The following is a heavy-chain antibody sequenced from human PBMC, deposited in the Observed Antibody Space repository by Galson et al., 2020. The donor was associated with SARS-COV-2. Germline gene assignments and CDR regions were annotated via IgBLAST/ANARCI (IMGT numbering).Heavy chain of an antibody. V-gene: IGHV3-23*01. CDR3: VKEIKNREADAFAI. CDR2: IRGSGVST. J-gene: IGHJ3*02. Sequence: GESLKISCVASGITFSSYAMSWVRQAPGKGLEWVSHIRGSGVSTYYTDSVKGRFTIYRDNSRNTLYLQKNNLRAEDTAIYYCVKEIKNREADAFAIWDQGTVVTVSS. CDR1: GITFSSYA. D-gene: IGHD1-26*01.